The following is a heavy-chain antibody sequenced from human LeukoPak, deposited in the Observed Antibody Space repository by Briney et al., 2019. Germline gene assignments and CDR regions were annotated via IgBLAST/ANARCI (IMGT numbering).Heavy chain of an antibody. J-gene: IGHJ3*02. D-gene: IGHD2-8*01. CDR3: ARAPLPYCTNGVCHPMGGAFDI. CDR2: IYYSGST. V-gene: IGHV4-30-4*08. CDR1: GGSISSDSYY. Sequence: PSETLSLTCTVSGGSISSDSYYWSWIRQPAGKGLEWIGYIYYSGSTYYNPSLKSRVTISVDTSKNQFSLKLSSVTAADTAVYYCARAPLPYCTNGVCHPMGGAFDIWGQGTMVTVSS.